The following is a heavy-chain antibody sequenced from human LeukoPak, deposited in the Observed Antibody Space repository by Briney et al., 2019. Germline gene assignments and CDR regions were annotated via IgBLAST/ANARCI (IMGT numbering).Heavy chain of an antibody. Sequence: SGTLSLTCAVSGGSLRSSNWWSGARPPQGKGVEGSGEIYNSGSTKYKQSLKRRVTISVDKSKKKFSLKLSSVPAADTAVYYCARVGYDILTGYHDWFDYWGQGTLVTVSS. V-gene: IGHV4-4*02. CDR3: ARVGYDILTGYHDWFDY. CDR2: IYNSGST. D-gene: IGHD3-9*01. J-gene: IGHJ4*02. CDR1: GGSLRSSNW.